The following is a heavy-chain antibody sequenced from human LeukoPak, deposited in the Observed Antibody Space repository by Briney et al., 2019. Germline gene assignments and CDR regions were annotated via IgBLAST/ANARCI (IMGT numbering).Heavy chain of an antibody. J-gene: IGHJ4*02. CDR2: INHSGST. CDR1: GGSFSGYY. CDR3: ARRPRLWFGTRFDY. Sequence: SETLSLTCAVYGGSFSGYYWSWIRQPPGKGLEWIGEINHSGSTNYNPSLKSRVTISVDTSKNQCSLKLSSVTAADTAVYYCARRPRLWFGTRFDYWGQGTLVTVSS. V-gene: IGHV4-34*01. D-gene: IGHD3-10*01.